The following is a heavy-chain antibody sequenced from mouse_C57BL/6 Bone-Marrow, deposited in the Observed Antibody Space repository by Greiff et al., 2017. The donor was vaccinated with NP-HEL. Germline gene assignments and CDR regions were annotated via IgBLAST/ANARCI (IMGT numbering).Heavy chain of an antibody. CDR1: GYTFTSYW. Sequence: QVQLQQPGAELVKPGASVKMSCKASGYTFTSYWITWVKQRPGQGLEWIGDIYPGSGSTNYNEKFKSKATLTVDTSSSTAYMQLSSLTSEDSAVYYCAREGYDYDEGAYWGQGTRVTVSA. D-gene: IGHD2-4*01. J-gene: IGHJ3*01. V-gene: IGHV1-55*01. CDR2: IYPGSGST. CDR3: AREGYDYDEGAY.